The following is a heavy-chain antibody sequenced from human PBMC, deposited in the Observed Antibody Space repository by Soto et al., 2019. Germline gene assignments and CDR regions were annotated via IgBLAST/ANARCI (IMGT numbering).Heavy chain of an antibody. D-gene: IGHD5-18*01. CDR3: ARGGEYSYGYDY. CDR2: IYYSGIT. Sequence: PSETLSLTCTVSGGSISSSSYYWGWIRQPPGKGLEWIGSIYYSGITYYNPSLKSRVTISVDTSKNQFSLKLSSVTAADTAVYYCARGGEYSYGYDYWGQGTLVTVSS. V-gene: IGHV4-39*01. J-gene: IGHJ4*02. CDR1: GGSISSSSYY.